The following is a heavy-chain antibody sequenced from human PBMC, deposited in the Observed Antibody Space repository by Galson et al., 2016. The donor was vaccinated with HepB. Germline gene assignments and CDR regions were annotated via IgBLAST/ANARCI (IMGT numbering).Heavy chain of an antibody. CDR2: ISGSGAAT. V-gene: IGHV3-23*01. CDR3: AKHPGENYYAYFHY. Sequence: SLRFSCSASGYTFRSYAMSWFRQAPGHGLEWVAAISGSGAATSDADSVKGRFTILRDNSKTSLYLQMNSLRAEDTAVYYCAKHPGENYYAYFHYWGQGTLVTVSS. J-gene: IGHJ4*02. D-gene: IGHD3-16*01. CDR1: GYTFRSYA.